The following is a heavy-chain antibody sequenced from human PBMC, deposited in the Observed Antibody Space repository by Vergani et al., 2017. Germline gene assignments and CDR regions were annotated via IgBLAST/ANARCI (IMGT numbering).Heavy chain of an antibody. CDR3: ARGVMTTFGGDRWTYFYYMDV. CDR1: GDSISNYY. Sequence: QVQLQESGPGLVKPSQTLSLPCTISGDSISNYYCNWIRHPPRTGPEWIGYGYYDGSTNYNPSLKSRVTLAVATSKKQFSLKVSSVTAADTAVYYCARGVMTTFGGDRWTYFYYMDVWGQGTTVTVSS. CDR2: GYYDGST. D-gene: IGHD3-16*01. J-gene: IGHJ6*03. V-gene: IGHV4-59*01.